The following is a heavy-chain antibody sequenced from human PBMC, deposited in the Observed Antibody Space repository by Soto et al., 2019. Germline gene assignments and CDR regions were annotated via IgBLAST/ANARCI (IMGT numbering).Heavy chain of an antibody. CDR3: ARSDIVATSLFDY. J-gene: IGHJ4*02. CDR1: RFTFSNYV. Sequence: PGGSLRLSCAASRFTFSNYVMHWVRQAPGKGLEWVAHISSDGNNKYYADSVKGRFTISRDNAKNSLYLQMNSLRAEDTAVYYCARSDIVATSLFDYWGQGTLVTVSS. D-gene: IGHD5-12*01. V-gene: IGHV3-30-3*01. CDR2: ISSDGNNK.